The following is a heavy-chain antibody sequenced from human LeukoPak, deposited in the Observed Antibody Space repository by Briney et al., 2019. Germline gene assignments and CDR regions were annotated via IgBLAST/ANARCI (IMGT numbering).Heavy chain of an antibody. J-gene: IGHJ4*02. D-gene: IGHD1-26*01. CDR1: AYSISSGYY. CDR3: ARGKSRGSHIDY. CDR2: IYHSEST. Sequence: SETLSLTCIVSAYSISSGYYWGWIRQPPGKGLEWIGSIYHSESTYYNPSLKSRVTISIDTSKNQFSLKLSSVTAADAAIYFCARGKSRGSHIDYWGQGTLVTVSS. V-gene: IGHV4-38-2*02.